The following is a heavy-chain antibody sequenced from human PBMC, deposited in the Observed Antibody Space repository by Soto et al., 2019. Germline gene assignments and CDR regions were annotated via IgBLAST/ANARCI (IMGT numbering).Heavy chain of an antibody. Sequence: GGSLRLSCTASGFTFGDYAMSWLRQAPGKGLEWVGFIRSKAYGGTTEYAASVKGRFTISRDDSTSIAYLQMNSLKTEDTAVYYGTRDGISQMGYWGEGNLVTVTS. CDR3: TRDGISQMGY. J-gene: IGHJ4*02. V-gene: IGHV3-49*03. CDR1: GFTFGDYA. CDR2: IRSKAYGGTT.